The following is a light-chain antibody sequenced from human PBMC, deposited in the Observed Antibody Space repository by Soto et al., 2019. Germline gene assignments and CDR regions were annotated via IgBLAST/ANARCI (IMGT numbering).Light chain of an antibody. J-gene: IGKJ1*01. Sequence: DIRMTQSPSTLSTSVGDRVTITCRASQNIRGWLAWYQQKPGKAPKLLIYDASTLESGVPSMFSGSGSGTEFTLTISSLQPDDFATYYCQQYNRYSWTFGQGTTVAIK. V-gene: IGKV1-5*01. CDR2: DAS. CDR3: QQYNRYSWT. CDR1: QNIRGW.